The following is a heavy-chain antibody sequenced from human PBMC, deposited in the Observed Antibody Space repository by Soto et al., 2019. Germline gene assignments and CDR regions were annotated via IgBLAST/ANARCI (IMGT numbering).Heavy chain of an antibody. CDR1: GFTFEDYT. Sequence: HPAGSLRLSCAASGFTFEDYTMHWVRQAPGKGLEWVSLISWDGGSTYYADSVKGRFTISRDNSKNSLYLQMNSLRTEDTALYYCAKSFLPVGSIGAADVIMDGGGKVTTVTVS. CDR2: ISWDGGST. D-gene: IGHD6-13*01. J-gene: IGHJ6*04. V-gene: IGHV3-43*01. CDR3: AKSFLPVGSIGAADVIMDG.